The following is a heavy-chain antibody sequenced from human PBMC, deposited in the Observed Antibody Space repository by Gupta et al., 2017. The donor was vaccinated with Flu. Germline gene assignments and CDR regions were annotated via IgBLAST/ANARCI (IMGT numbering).Heavy chain of an antibody. V-gene: IGHV3-48*03. CDR3: ARRYCSSTSCLEDY. CDR1: GFTFSSYE. Sequence: EVQLVESGGGLVQPGGSLRLSCAASGFTFSSYEMNWVHQAPGKGLEWVSYISSSGSTIDYADSVKGRFTISRDNAKNSLYLQMNSLRAEDTAVYYCARRYCSSTSCLEDYWGQGTLVTVSS. D-gene: IGHD2-2*01. CDR2: ISSSGSTI. J-gene: IGHJ4*02.